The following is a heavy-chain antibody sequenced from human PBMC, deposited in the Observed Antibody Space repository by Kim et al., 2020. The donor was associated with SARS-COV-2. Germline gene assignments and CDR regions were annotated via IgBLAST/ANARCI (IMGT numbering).Heavy chain of an antibody. D-gene: IGHD1-26*01. CDR2: ISGYNGNT. CDR3: ARGAYSGSYYGDYFEY. Sequence: ASVKVSCKASGYTFTSYGISWVRQAPGQGLEWMGWISGYNGNTNYAQRLQVRLTMTTDTTTRTVYMELRSLRSDDTAVYYCARGAYSGSYYGDYFEYWGQGTLVTVSS. V-gene: IGHV1-18*04. J-gene: IGHJ4*02. CDR1: GYTFTSYG.